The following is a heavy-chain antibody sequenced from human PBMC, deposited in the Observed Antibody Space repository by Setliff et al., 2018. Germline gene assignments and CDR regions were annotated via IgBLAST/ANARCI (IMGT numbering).Heavy chain of an antibody. J-gene: IGHJ6*03. CDR1: GGSISSGIYS. D-gene: IGHD3-3*01. V-gene: IGHV4-61*09. Sequence: PSETLSLTCTVSGGSISSGIYSWSWIRQPAGKGLEWIGHIYTSGSTNYNPTLKSRVTISVDTSKNQFSLRLSSVTAAETAVYYCARAGPYYDFWSGYYRTMDVWGKGTTVTVSS. CDR2: IYTSGST. CDR3: ARAGPYYDFWSGYYRTMDV.